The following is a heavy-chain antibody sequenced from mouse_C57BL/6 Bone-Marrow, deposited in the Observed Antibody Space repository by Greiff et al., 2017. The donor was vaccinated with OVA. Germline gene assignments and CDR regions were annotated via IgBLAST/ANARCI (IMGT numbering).Heavy chain of an antibody. J-gene: IGHJ3*01. CDR3: ARGGYYDYDGGAWFAY. CDR1: GYTFTDYN. Sequence: VHVKQSVPELAKPGASVKIPCKASGYTFTDYNMDWVKQSHGKSLEWIGDINSNNGGTIYNQKFKGKATLTVDKSSSTAYMELRSLTSEDTAVYYCARGGYYDYDGGAWFAYWGQGTLVTVSA. D-gene: IGHD2-4*01. V-gene: IGHV1-18*01. CDR2: INSNNGGT.